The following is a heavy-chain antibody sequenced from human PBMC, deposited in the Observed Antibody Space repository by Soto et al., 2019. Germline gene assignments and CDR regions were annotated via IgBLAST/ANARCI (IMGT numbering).Heavy chain of an antibody. V-gene: IGHV1-2*02. Sequence: ASVKVSCKASGYTFTGYYMHWVRQAPGQGLEWMGWINPNSGGTNYAQKFQGRVTMTRDTSISTAYMELSRLRSDDTAVYYCARTELIYCSSTSCYTGWFDPWGQGTLVTVSS. D-gene: IGHD2-2*02. CDR2: INPNSGGT. J-gene: IGHJ5*02. CDR1: GYTFTGYY. CDR3: ARTELIYCSSTSCYTGWFDP.